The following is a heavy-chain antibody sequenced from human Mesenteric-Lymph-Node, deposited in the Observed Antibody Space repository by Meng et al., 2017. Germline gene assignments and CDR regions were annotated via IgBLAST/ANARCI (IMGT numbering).Heavy chain of an antibody. J-gene: IGHJ4*02. D-gene: IGHD3-10*01. V-gene: IGHV1-2*02. CDR3: ARDRGVSSGFDY. CDR1: GYTFTSYY. CDR2: INPNSGGT. Sequence: ASVKVSCKASGYTFTSYYMHWVRQAPGQGLEWMGWINPNSGGTNYAQKFQGRVTMTRDTSISTAYMELSRLRSDDTAVYYCARDRGVSSGFDYWGQGTLVTVSS.